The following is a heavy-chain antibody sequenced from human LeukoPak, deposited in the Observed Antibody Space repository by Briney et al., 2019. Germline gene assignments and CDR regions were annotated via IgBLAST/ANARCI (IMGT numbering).Heavy chain of an antibody. CDR3: ARYSYGLYYFDY. CDR1: GYTFADYG. Sequence: ASVKVSCKASGYTFADYGLSWVRQAPGQGLEGLGWISDYNGITNYADKFQGRVTMTTDTSTSTAYMELRSLRSDDTAVYYCARYSYGLYYFDYWGQGTLVTVSS. CDR2: ISDYNGIT. V-gene: IGHV1-18*01. J-gene: IGHJ4*02. D-gene: IGHD5-18*01.